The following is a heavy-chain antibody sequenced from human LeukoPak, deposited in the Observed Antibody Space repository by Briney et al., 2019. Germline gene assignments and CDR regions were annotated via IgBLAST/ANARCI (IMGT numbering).Heavy chain of an antibody. CDR3: AKDGGMTTEDHDAFDI. CDR2: IQYDGSKK. V-gene: IGHV3-30*02. CDR1: RFTCSNYG. D-gene: IGHD4-17*01. J-gene: IGHJ3*02. Sequence: GGSLRLSCAASRFTCSNYGMHWVRQAPGKGLEWVAFIQYDGSKKYYADSVKGRFTISRDNSKNTFYLQMNSLKREDTAVYYCAKDGGMTTEDHDAFDIWGQGTLVTVSS.